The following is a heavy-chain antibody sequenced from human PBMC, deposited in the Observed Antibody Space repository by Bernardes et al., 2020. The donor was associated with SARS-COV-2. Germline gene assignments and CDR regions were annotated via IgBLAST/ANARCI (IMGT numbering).Heavy chain of an antibody. CDR3: ARGGAHDYGDYVHRGGAFDI. CDR1: GYSFTRYW. Sequence: GGSLKISCKGSGYSFTRYWIGWVRQMPGKGLEWMGIIYPGDSDTRYSPSFQGQVTISADKSISTAYLQWSSLKASDTAMYYCARGGAHDYGDYVHRGGAFDIWGQGTMVTVSS. CDR2: IYPGDSDT. D-gene: IGHD4-17*01. J-gene: IGHJ3*02. V-gene: IGHV5-51*01.